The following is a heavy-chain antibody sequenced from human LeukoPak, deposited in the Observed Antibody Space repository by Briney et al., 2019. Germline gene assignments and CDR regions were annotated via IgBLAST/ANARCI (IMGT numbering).Heavy chain of an antibody. J-gene: IGHJ4*02. Sequence: ASETLSLTCTVSGYSISSSYFWGWIRQPPGKGLEWIGSISHSGSTYYNPSLKSRVTISIDTSKNQFSLNLRLMTAADTAVYYCARHAAAANFDYWGQGTLVTVSS. CDR3: ARHAAAANFDY. D-gene: IGHD6-25*01. V-gene: IGHV4-38-2*02. CDR1: GYSISSSYF. CDR2: ISHSGST.